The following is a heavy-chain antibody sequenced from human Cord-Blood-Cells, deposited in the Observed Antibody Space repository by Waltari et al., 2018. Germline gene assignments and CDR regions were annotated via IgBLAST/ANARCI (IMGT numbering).Heavy chain of an antibody. CDR3: ARESVSGSYNWFDP. CDR2: INHSGST. Sequence: QVQLQQWGAGLLKPSETLSLTCAVYGGSFSGSSWSWIRQPPGKGLEWIGEINHSGSTNYNPSLKSRVTISVDTSKNQFSLKLSSVTAADTAVYYCARESVSGSYNWFDPWGQGTLVTVSS. D-gene: IGHD1-26*01. V-gene: IGHV4-34*01. CDR1: GGSFSGSS. J-gene: IGHJ5*02.